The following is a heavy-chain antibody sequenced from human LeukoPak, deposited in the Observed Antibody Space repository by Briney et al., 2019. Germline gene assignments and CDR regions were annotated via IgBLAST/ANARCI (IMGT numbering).Heavy chain of an antibody. V-gene: IGHV3-7*01. CDR2: IKQDGSEK. Sequence: PGGSLRLSCAASGFTFSSYWMSWVRQAPGKGLEWVANIKQDGSEKYYVDSVKGRFTISRDNAKNTLYLQMNSLRAEDTAVYYCARRTYSGTYYYFDYWGQGTLVTVSS. CDR1: GFTFSSYW. J-gene: IGHJ4*02. D-gene: IGHD1-26*01. CDR3: ARRTYSGTYYYFDY.